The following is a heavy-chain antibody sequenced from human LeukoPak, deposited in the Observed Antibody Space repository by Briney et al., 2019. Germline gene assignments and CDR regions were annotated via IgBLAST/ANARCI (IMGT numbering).Heavy chain of an antibody. CDR2: INSDGSST. V-gene: IGHV3-74*01. CDR1: GFTLSSYW. CDR3: ARGDIVVVPAAGIDY. D-gene: IGHD2-2*01. Sequence: PGGSLRLSCAASGFTLSSYWMHWVRQAPGKGLVWVSRINSDGSSTSYADSVKGRFTISRDNAKNTLYLQMNSLRAEDTAVYYCARGDIVVVPAAGIDYWGQGTLVTVSS. J-gene: IGHJ4*02.